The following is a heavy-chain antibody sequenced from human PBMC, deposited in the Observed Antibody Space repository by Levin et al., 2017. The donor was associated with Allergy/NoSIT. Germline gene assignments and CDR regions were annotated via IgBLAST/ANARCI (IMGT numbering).Heavy chain of an antibody. V-gene: IGHV4-39*01. D-gene: IGHD3-16*02. J-gene: IGHJ4*02. CDR3: ASRTYRD. Sequence: KTSETLSLTCTVSGGSISGSPYYWGWIRQPPGMGLEWIGSIHYSGGTYYNPSLKSRITVSVDTSKNQFSLSVRSVTAADTAVYYCASRTYRDWGQGTLVTVSS. CDR1: GGSISGSPYY. CDR2: IHYSGGT.